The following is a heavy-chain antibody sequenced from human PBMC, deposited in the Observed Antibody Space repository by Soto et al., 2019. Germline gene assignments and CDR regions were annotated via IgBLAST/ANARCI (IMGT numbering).Heavy chain of an antibody. CDR3: ARDMAVAGTSDFDC. CDR2: INPNSGDT. Sequence: SVKVSCKASGYTFTGYYMHWVRQAPGQGLEWMGWINPNSGDTKNAQKFQGRVTMTRDTSTSTAYMELSRLTSDDTAVYYCARDMAVAGTSDFDCWGAGILVTVS. CDR1: GYTFTGYY. D-gene: IGHD6-19*01. V-gene: IGHV1-2*02. J-gene: IGHJ5*01.